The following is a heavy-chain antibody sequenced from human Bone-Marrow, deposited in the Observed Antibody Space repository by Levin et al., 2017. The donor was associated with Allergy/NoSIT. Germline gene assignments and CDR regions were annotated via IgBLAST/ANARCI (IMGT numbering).Heavy chain of an antibody. CDR2: IYYDGSA. CDR3: AGEPNSPYYYHYGLDV. V-gene: IGHV4-39*07. D-gene: IGHD2/OR15-2a*01. CDR1: GGSISDDSYY. J-gene: IGHJ6*02. Sequence: SQTLSLTCSVSGGSISDDSYYWAWVRQPPGKGLEWVGSIYYDGSAYYNPSLKTRLTISVDTSKNQFSLRVNSVTAADTAVYYCAGEPNSPYYYHYGLDVWGPGTTVTVSS.